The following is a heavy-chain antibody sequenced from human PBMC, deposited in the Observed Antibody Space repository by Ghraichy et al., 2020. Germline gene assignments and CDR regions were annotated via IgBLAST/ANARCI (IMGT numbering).Heavy chain of an antibody. CDR2: IKQDGSEK. CDR3: ARPIRSPDYDYVWGSYRYLASDY. D-gene: IGHD3-16*02. CDR1: GFTFSSYW. Sequence: GGSLRLSCAASGFTFSSYWMSWVRQAPGKGLEWVANIKQDGSEKYYVDSVKGRFTISRDNAKNSLYLQMNSLRAEDTAVYYCARPIRSPDYDYVWGSYRYLASDYWGQGTLVTVSS. V-gene: IGHV3-7*03. J-gene: IGHJ4*02.